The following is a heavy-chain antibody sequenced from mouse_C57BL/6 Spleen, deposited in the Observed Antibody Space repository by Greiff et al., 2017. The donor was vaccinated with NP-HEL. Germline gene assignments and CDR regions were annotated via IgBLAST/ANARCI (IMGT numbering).Heavy chain of an antibody. J-gene: IGHJ4*01. Sequence: EVKLMESGGGLVKPGGSLKLSCAASGFTFSDYGMHWVRQAPEKGLEWVAYISSGSSNIYYADTVKGRFTISRDNAKNTLFLQMTSLRSEDTAMYYCAKVLGRDAMDYWGQGTSVTVSS. D-gene: IGHD4-1*01. CDR1: GFTFSDYG. V-gene: IGHV5-17*01. CDR3: AKVLGRDAMDY. CDR2: ISSGSSNI.